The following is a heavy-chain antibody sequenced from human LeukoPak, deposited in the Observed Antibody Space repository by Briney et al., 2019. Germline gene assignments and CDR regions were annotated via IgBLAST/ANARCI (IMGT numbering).Heavy chain of an antibody. D-gene: IGHD6-19*01. J-gene: IGHJ4*02. CDR1: GGTFSSYA. CDR3: ARDHQTSTYSSGWYDY. CDR2: IIPIFGTA. V-gene: IGHV1-69*01. Sequence: ASVKVSCKASGGTFSSYAISWVRQAPGQGLEWMGGIIPIFGTANYAQKFQGRGTITADESTSTAYMELSSLRSEDTAVYYCARDHQTSTYSSGWYDYWGQGTLVTVSS.